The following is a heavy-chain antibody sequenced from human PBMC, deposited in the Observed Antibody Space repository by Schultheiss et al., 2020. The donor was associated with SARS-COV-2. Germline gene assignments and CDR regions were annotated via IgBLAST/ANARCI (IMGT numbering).Heavy chain of an antibody. CDR3: AGREWMG. CDR2: INHSGST. Sequence: SETLSLTCTVSGGSISSYYWSWIRQPPGKGLEWIGEINHSGSTNYNPSLKSRVTISVDTSKNQFSLQLNSVTAADTAVYYCAGREWMGWGQGTLVTVSS. V-gene: IGHV4-34*01. CDR1: GGSISSYY. D-gene: IGHD2-2*03. J-gene: IGHJ4*02.